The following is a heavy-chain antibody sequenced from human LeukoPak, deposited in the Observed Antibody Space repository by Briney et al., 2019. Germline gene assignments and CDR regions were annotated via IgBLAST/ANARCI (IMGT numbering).Heavy chain of an antibody. J-gene: IGHJ4*02. CDR1: GYTFTSYD. D-gene: IGHD3-22*01. CDR3: AREYYDSSGYPIDY. CDR2: MNPNSGNT. Sequence: ASVKVSCKASGYTFTSYDINWVRQATGQGLEWMGWMNPNSGNTGYAQKFQGRVTMTRNTSISTAYMELSSLRSDDTAVYYCAREYYDSSGYPIDYWGQGTLVTVSS. V-gene: IGHV1-8*01.